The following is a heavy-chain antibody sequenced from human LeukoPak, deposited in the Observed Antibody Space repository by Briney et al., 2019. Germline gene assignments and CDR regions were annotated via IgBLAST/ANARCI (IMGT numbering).Heavy chain of an antibody. CDR1: GFTFSSHA. J-gene: IGHJ2*01. Sequence: PGGSLRLSCAASGFTFSSHAMSWVRQAPGKGLVWVSRINTDGSSTSYADSVKGRFTISRDNAKNTLYLQMNSLRAEDTAVYYCARDRDDFWSGYWYFDLWGRGTLVTVSS. V-gene: IGHV3-74*01. D-gene: IGHD3-3*01. CDR2: INTDGSST. CDR3: ARDRDDFWSGYWYFDL.